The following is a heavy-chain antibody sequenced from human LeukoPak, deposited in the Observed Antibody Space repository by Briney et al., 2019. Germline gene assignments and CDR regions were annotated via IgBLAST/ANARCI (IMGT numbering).Heavy chain of an antibody. CDR1: GFIFSDYW. D-gene: IGHD4-17*01. J-gene: IGHJ4*02. V-gene: IGHV3-7*04. Sequence: GGSLRLSCAASGFIFSDYWMTWVRQAPGKGLEWVATIKKDGSEDFYVDFVRGRFTISRDNAKNPLYLQVNSLRAEDTAVYYCARARPYGSDYWGQGTLVTVSS. CDR2: IKKDGSED. CDR3: ARARPYGSDY.